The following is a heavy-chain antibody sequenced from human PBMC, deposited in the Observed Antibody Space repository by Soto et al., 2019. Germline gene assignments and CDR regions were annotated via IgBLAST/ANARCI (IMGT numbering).Heavy chain of an antibody. CDR1: GYTFTSYG. CDR3: AMGSLRYFEWTYYYYYGTDV. CDR2: ISAYNGNT. D-gene: IGHD3-9*01. Sequence: ASVKVSCKASGYTFTSYGISWVRQAPGQGLEWMGWISAYNGNTNYAQKLQGRVTMTTDTSTSTAYMELRSLRSDDTAVYYCAMGSLRYFEWTYYYYYGTDVWGQGTTVTVSS. V-gene: IGHV1-18*01. J-gene: IGHJ6*02.